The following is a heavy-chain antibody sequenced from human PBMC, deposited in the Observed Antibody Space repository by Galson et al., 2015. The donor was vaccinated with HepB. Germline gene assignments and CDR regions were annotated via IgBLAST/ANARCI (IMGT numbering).Heavy chain of an antibody. Sequence: SVKVSCKVSGYTLTELSMHWVRQAPGKGLEWMGGFDPEDGETIYAQKFQGRVTMTEDTSTDTAYMELSSLRSEDTAVYYCATNLFADYGDYFLPIYGMDVWGQGTTVTVSS. CDR1: GYTLTELS. J-gene: IGHJ6*02. V-gene: IGHV1-24*01. CDR3: ATNLFADYGDYFLPIYGMDV. D-gene: IGHD4-17*01. CDR2: FDPEDGET.